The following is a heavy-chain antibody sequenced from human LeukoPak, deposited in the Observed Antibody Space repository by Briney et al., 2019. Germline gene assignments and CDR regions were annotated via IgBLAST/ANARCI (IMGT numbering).Heavy chain of an antibody. V-gene: IGHV4-39*01. Sequence: SETLSLTCTVSGGSISSSSYYWGWIRQPPGKGLEWIGSIYYSGSTYYNPSLKSRVTISVDTSKNQFSLKLSSVTAADTAVYYCARVSRGFGELFHFDYWGQGTLDTVSS. D-gene: IGHD3-10*01. CDR1: GGSISSSSYY. CDR2: IYYSGST. CDR3: ARVSRGFGELFHFDY. J-gene: IGHJ4*02.